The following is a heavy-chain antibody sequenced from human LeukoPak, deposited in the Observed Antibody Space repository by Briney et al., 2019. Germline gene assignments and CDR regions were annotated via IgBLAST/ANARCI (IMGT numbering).Heavy chain of an antibody. V-gene: IGHV4-34*01. CDR2: INHSGST. J-gene: IGHJ4*02. Sequence: PSETLSLTCAVYGGSFSGYYWSWIRQPPGKGLEWIGEINHSGSTNYNPSLKSRVTISVDTSKNQFSLKLSSVTAAGTAVYYCARARPGYSYGYSGGTCFDYWGQGTLVTVSS. CDR3: ARARPGYSYGYSGGTCFDY. CDR1: GGSFSGYY. D-gene: IGHD5-18*01.